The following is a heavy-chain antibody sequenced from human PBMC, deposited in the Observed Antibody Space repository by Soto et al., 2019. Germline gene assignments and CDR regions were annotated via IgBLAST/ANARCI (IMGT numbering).Heavy chain of an antibody. CDR1: GFIFSDYY. V-gene: IGHV3-11*01. Sequence: GSLRLSCVASGFIFSDYYMSWIRQTPGRGLEWASYISTNGRNIYYADSVKGRFTISRDNTKNSLYLQMNSLRAEDTAVYYCARLPPPSCSGGSCSPYWGQRTLVTVSS. J-gene: IGHJ4*02. CDR3: ARLPPPSCSGGSCSPY. CDR2: ISTNGRNI. D-gene: IGHD2-15*01.